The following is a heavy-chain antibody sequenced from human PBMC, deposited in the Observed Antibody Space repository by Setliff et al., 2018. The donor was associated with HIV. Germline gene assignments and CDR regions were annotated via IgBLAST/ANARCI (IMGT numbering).Heavy chain of an antibody. Sequence: GGSLRLSCAASGFTFSSYSMSWVRQAPGKGLEWVSYITSSSDTIYYADSVKGRFTISRDNARNSLYLQMNSLRAEDTAVYYCARASFPRYCSITSCFEKGWFDPWGQGTLVTVSS. J-gene: IGHJ5*02. CDR1: GFTFSSYS. D-gene: IGHD2-2*01. V-gene: IGHV3-48*01. CDR3: ARASFPRYCSITSCFEKGWFDP. CDR2: ITSSSDTI.